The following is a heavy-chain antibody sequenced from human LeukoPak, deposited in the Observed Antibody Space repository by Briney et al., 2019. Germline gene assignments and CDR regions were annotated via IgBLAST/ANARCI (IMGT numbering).Heavy chain of an antibody. J-gene: IGHJ3*01. Sequence: ASVKVSCKASGYTFTSYDINWVRQATGQGLEWMGWMNPNSGNTGYAQKFRGRVTLTTDTSTTTAYMELRSLTSDDTAVYYCARGGANYYGSGTYYAFDFWGEGTMVTVSS. V-gene: IGHV1-8*01. CDR3: ARGGANYYGSGTYYAFDF. D-gene: IGHD3-10*01. CDR1: GYTFTSYD. CDR2: MNPNSGNT.